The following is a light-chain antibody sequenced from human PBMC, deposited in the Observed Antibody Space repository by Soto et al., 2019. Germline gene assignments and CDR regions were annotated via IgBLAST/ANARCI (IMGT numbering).Light chain of an antibody. CDR2: ENN. CDR3: GTWDNSLTSHV. CDR1: SSNIGNNY. J-gene: IGLJ3*02. Sequence: QSVLTQSPSVSAAPGQKATISCSGSSSNIGNNYVTWYQHLPGTAPKVLIYENNKRPSGTPDRFSGSKSGTSATLDITGLQTGDEADYHCGTWDNSLTSHVFGGGTKLTVL. V-gene: IGLV1-51*02.